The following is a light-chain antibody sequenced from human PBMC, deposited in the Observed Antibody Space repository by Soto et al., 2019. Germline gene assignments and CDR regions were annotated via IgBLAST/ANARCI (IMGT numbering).Light chain of an antibody. Sequence: EIVLTQSPATLSASQGERATLSCRASESVSNNLAWYQQKPGQAPRLLIFGASARPTGIPARFSGSGSGTEFSLTISSLQSEDFAVYFCQQYNKWPLTFGGGTKVEI. CDR1: ESVSNN. CDR3: QQYNKWPLT. CDR2: GAS. J-gene: IGKJ4*01. V-gene: IGKV3-15*01.